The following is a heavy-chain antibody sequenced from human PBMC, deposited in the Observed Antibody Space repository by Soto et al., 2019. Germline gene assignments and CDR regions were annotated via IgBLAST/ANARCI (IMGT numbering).Heavy chain of an antibody. CDR3: ARGEFLSYDDY. CDR1: GYTFTSYA. V-gene: IGHV1-3*01. Sequence: QVQLVQSGAEVKKPGASVKVSCKASGYTFTSYAMHWVRQAPGQRLEWMGWINAGNGNTKYSQKFQGRVTITRDTSAITAYMELSSLRSEDTAVYYCARGEFLSYDDYWGQGTLVTVSS. D-gene: IGHD3-16*01. CDR2: INAGNGNT. J-gene: IGHJ4*02.